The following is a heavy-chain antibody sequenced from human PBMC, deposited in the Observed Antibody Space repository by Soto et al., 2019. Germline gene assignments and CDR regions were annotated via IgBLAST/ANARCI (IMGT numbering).Heavy chain of an antibody. CDR1: GGSISSGDYY. Sequence: SETLALTGTVSGGSISSGDYYWNWILQPPGKGLELIGFIFNTGSTYYNPSLKSRLTISVDMSKNQFSLRLTSVTAADTAVYYCARNDYDYVWESPGGDAFDIWGQGTMVTVSS. D-gene: IGHD3-16*01. CDR2: IFNTGST. CDR3: ARNDYDYVWESPGGDAFDI. V-gene: IGHV4-30-4*01. J-gene: IGHJ3*02.